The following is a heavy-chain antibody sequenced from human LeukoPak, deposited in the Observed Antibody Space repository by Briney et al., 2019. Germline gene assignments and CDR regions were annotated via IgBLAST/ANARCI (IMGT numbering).Heavy chain of an antibody. CDR3: SRAYDSGTYSSFDS. CDR1: GFTFSSYE. D-gene: IGHD3-10*01. J-gene: IGHJ4*02. CDR2: ISSSVSTM. Sequence: GGSLRLSCAASGFTFSSYEMNWVRQAPGKGLEWVSYISSSVSTMYYADSVKGRFTISRDNAKNTLFLQMNSLRAEDTAVYYCSRAYDSGTYSSFDSWGQGTLVTVTS. V-gene: IGHV3-48*03.